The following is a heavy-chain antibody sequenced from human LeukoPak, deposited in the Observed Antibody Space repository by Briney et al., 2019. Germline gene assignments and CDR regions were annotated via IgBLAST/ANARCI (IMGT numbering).Heavy chain of an antibody. CDR3: ARAPGGVFWTVNPSHFDP. Sequence: GESLKISCKASGYSFTSNWIGWVRQMPGKGLEWMGIIFPGDSDTRYSPSFQGQVTISVDKSISTAYLQWSSLKASDAATYYCARAPGGVFWTVNPSHFDPGGRGTRLTAPS. J-gene: IGHJ5*02. CDR1: GYSFTSNW. CDR2: IFPGDSDT. V-gene: IGHV5-51*01. D-gene: IGHD3/OR15-3a*01.